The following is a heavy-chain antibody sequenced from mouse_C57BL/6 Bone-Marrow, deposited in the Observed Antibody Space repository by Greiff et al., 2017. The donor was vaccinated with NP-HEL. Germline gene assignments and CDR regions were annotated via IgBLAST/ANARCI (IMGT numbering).Heavy chain of an antibody. CDR1: GFTFTDYY. Sequence: EVKLMESGGGLVQPGGSLSLSCAASGFTFTDYYMSWVRQPPGKALEWLGFIRNKANGYTTEYSASVKGRFTISRDNSQSILYLQMNALRAEDSATYYCARPDGSRYFDVWGTGTTVTVSS. CDR2: IRNKANGYTT. J-gene: IGHJ1*03. CDR3: ARPDGSRYFDV. D-gene: IGHD2-3*01. V-gene: IGHV7-3*01.